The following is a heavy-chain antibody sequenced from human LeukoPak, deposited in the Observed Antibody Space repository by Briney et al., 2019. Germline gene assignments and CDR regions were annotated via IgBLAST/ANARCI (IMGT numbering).Heavy chain of an antibody. CDR1: GYDFTRVG. J-gene: IGHJ4*02. CDR2: ISPYSGNT. V-gene: IGHV1-18*01. D-gene: IGHD6-19*01. CDR3: ARAGSGSGWYFDY. Sequence: ASVKVSCKASGYDFTRVGITWVRQAPGQGLEWMGWISPYSGNTRYVQKLQGRVTMTTDTSTSTAYMELRSLRFDDTAVYYCARAGSGSGWYFDYWGQGTLVTVSS.